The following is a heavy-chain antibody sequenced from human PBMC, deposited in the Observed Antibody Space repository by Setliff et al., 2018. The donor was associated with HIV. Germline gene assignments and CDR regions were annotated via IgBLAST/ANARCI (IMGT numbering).Heavy chain of an antibody. D-gene: IGHD6-25*01. V-gene: IGHV1-2*02. CDR2: INPNSGST. CDR1: GYTFTSYY. J-gene: IGHJ5*01. CDR3: ARGTAGGRSALNCFDP. Sequence: ASVKVSCKASGYTFTSYYMHWVRQAPGQGLEWMGWINPNSGSTNYAQTFQGRVTMTRDTSTSTAYMELSRLRSDDTAVYYCARGTAGGRSALNCFDPWGQGTMVTVSS.